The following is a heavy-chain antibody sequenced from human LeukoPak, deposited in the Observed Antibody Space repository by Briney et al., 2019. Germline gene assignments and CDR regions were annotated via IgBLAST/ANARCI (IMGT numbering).Heavy chain of an antibody. V-gene: IGHV1-18*01. CDR3: ARDVVGYCSSTSCYYYYYYGMDV. CDR1: GYTFTSYG. D-gene: IGHD2-2*01. J-gene: IGHJ6*02. Sequence: ASVKVSCKASGYTFTSYGISWVRQAPGQGLEWMGWISAYNGNTNYAQKLQGRVTMTTDISTSTAYMELRSLRSDDTAVYYCARDVVGYCSSTSCYYYYYYGMDVWGQGTTVTVSS. CDR2: ISAYNGNT.